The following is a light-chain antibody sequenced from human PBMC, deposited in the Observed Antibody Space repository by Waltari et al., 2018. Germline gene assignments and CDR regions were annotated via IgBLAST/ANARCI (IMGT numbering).Light chain of an antibody. CDR2: GAS. CDR3: QHYVRLPAT. Sequence: EIVLTQSPGTLSLSPGERATLSCRASQSVSRALAWYQQKPGQAPRPLISGASNRATGIPDRFSGSGSGTDCSLTISSLEPEDFAVYYCQHYVRLPATFGQGTKVEIK. J-gene: IGKJ1*01. CDR1: QSVSRA. V-gene: IGKV3-20*01.